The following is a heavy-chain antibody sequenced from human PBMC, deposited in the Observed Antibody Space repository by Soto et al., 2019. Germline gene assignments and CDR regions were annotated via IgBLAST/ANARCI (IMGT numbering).Heavy chain of an antibody. CDR3: VSLIGNRWLDS. CDR1: GDSVSTNSVT. J-gene: IGHJ5*01. Sequence: QVQLQESGPGLVKPSQTLSLTCAISGDSVSTNSVTWNWIRQSQSRGLEWLGRTYYGSKWFNDYSVSVKGRITINPDTSINQRSLHLNSVTPDDTAVYDCVSLIGNRWLDSWGQGTLVTVS. CDR2: TYYGSKWFN. V-gene: IGHV6-1*01. D-gene: IGHD2-8*01.